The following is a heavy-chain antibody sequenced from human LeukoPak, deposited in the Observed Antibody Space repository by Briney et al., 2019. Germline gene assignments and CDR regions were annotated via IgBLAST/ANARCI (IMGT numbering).Heavy chain of an antibody. CDR1: GFTVSSNY. J-gene: IGHJ4*02. V-gene: IGHV3-66*01. Sequence: QTGGSLRLSCAASGFTVSSNYMTWVRQAPGKGLEWVSTINSGGGTNYADSVKGRFTISRDNSKNTLYLQMNSLSAEDTAVYFCSPIGTPFVDYWGQGTLVTVSS. CDR3: SPIGTPFVDY. D-gene: IGHD3-22*01. CDR2: INSGGGT.